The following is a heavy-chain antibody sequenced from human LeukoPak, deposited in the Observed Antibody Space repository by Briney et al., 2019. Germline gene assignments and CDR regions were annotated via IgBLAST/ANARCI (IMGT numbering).Heavy chain of an antibody. J-gene: IGHJ4*02. CDR1: GLTFSSYG. Sequence: GGSLRLSCAASGLTFSSYGMHWVRQAPGKGLEWVAVTWYDGSNKYYGDSVKGRFTISRDNSKNTLYLQMNSLRAEDTAVYYCARDYGDYSGKDYWGQGTLVTVSS. CDR3: ARDYGDYSGKDY. V-gene: IGHV3-33*01. CDR2: TWYDGSNK. D-gene: IGHD4-17*01.